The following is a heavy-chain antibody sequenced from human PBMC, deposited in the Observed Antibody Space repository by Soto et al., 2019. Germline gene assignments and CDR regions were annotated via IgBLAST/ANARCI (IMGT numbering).Heavy chain of an antibody. V-gene: IGHV3-23*01. D-gene: IGHD3-10*01. CDR2: ISGGGDTT. J-gene: IGHJ4*02. Sequence: EVQLLVSGGGLVQPGGSLRLSCAASGFTFNNYAMTWVRQAPGKGLEWVSAISGGGDTTSYADSVKGRFTVSRDGSKNTLYLQMSSLRAEDTALYYCAKGRGGSGSLTPRVDFWGQGTLVTVSS. CDR1: GFTFNNYA. CDR3: AKGRGGSGSLTPRVDF.